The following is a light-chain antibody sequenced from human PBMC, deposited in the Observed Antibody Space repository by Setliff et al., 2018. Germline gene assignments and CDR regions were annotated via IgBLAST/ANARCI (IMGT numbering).Light chain of an antibody. V-gene: IGLV1-44*01. CDR2: TNY. J-gene: IGLJ2*01. Sequence: QSALTQPPSASGTPGQRVTISCSGSSSDIGTNAVNWYQQFPGTAPKLLIYTNYRRPSGVPDRFSGSRSDTSASLAISGLQSEDEADYYCAAWADSVNGPVFGGGTKVTVL. CDR1: SSDIGTNA. CDR3: AAWADSVNGPV.